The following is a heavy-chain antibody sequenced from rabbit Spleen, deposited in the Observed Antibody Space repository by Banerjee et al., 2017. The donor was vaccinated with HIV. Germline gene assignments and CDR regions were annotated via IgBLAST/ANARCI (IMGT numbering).Heavy chain of an antibody. CDR3: ARDTSSSFSSYGMNL. Sequence: EQLEESGGGLVKPEGSLTLTCTASGFSFSSDYDMCWVRQAPGKGPEWIACIYTSSVTTYYANWAKGRFTISKTSSTTVTLQMTSLTAADTATYFCARDTSSSFSSYGMNLWGPGTLVTVS. D-gene: IGHD1-1*01. CDR2: IYTSSVTT. CDR1: GFSFSSDYD. V-gene: IGHV1S45*01. J-gene: IGHJ6*01.